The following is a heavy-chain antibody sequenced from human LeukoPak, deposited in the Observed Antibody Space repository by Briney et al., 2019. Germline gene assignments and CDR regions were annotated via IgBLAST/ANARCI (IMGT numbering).Heavy chain of an antibody. CDR1: GFTFSSLA. V-gene: IGHV3-64D*06. J-gene: IGHJ4*02. D-gene: IGHD6-19*01. Sequence: PGGSLRLSCSASGFTFSSLAMHWVRQAPENGLEYVSAISSNGGSTYYADSVKGRFTISRDNSKNTLYLQMSSLRAEDTAAYYCVNQISGWVYWGQGTLVTVSS. CDR2: ISSNGGST. CDR3: VNQISGWVY.